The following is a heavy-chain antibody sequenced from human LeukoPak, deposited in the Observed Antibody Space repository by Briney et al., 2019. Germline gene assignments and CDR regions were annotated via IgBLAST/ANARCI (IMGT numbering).Heavy chain of an antibody. CDR1: GYTFTGYY. Sequence: ASVKVSCKASGYTFTGYYMHWVRQAPGQGLEWMGRINPNSGGTNYAQKFQGRVTMTRDTSISTAYMELSRLRSDDTAVYYCARGGGSRPGQYYYYYYYMDVWGKGTTVTVSS. CDR3: ARGGGSRPGQYYYYYYYMDV. D-gene: IGHD3-10*01. V-gene: IGHV1-2*06. J-gene: IGHJ6*03. CDR2: INPNSGGT.